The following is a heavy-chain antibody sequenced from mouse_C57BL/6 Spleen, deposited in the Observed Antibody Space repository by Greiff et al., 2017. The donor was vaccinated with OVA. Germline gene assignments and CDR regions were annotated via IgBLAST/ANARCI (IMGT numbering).Heavy chain of an antibody. CDR2: IDPSDSYT. D-gene: IGHD1-1*01. Sequence: QVQLQQPGAELVKPGASVKLSCKASGYTFTSYWMQWVKQRPGQGLEWIGEIDPSDSYTNYNQKFKGKATLTVDTSSSTAYMQLSSLTSEDSAVYYCARYGITTVVAHFDYWGKGTTLTVSS. CDR3: ARYGITTVVAHFDY. V-gene: IGHV1-50*01. J-gene: IGHJ2*01. CDR1: GYTFTSYW.